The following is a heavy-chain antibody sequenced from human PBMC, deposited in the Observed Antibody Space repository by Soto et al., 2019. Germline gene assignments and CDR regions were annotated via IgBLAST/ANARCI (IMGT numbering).Heavy chain of an antibody. CDR2: INAGNGNT. Sequence: GAPVKVSCKDSGYTFTSYAMHWVRQAPVQRLEWMAWINAGNGNTKYSQKFQGRVTITRDTSASTAYMELSSLRSEDTAVYYCARSRIFDYWGQGPLVNVSS. CDR3: ARSRIFDY. D-gene: IGHD2-15*01. J-gene: IGHJ4*02. V-gene: IGHV1-3*01. CDR1: GYTFTSYA.